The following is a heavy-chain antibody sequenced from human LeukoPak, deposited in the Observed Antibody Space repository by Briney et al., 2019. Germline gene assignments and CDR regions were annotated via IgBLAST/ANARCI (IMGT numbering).Heavy chain of an antibody. J-gene: IGHJ4*02. CDR1: GFTFSSFG. D-gene: IGHD3-10*01. Sequence: GGSLRLSCAAPGFTFSSFGMHWVRQAPGKGLGWVAVLWFVGSNKYYADSVKGRFTISRDNSKNTLYLQMNGLRAEDTAVYYCARDGGWELITKLPDYWGQGTLVTVSS. CDR3: ARDGGWELITKLPDY. V-gene: IGHV3-33*01. CDR2: LWFVGSNK.